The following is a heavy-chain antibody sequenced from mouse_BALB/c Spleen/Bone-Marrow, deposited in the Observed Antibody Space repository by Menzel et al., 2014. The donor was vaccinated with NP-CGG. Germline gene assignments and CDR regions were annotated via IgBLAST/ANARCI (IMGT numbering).Heavy chain of an antibody. J-gene: IGHJ3*01. CDR3: ARGVDYASWFAY. V-gene: IGHV5-6-3*01. CDR1: GFTFSNYG. D-gene: IGHD2-4*01. Sequence: VKLVESGGGLVQPGGSLKLSCAASGFTFSNYGMSWVRQTPDKRLEFVATINTNGGDTYYPDSVKGRFTISRDNAKNTLYLQMSSLKSEDTAMYYCARGVDYASWFAYWGQGTLVAVSA. CDR2: INTNGGDT.